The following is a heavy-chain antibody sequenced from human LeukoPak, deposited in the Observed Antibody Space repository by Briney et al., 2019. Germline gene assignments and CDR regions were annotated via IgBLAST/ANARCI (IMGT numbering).Heavy chain of an antibody. Sequence: SETLSLTCTVSGGSISSSSYYWSWIRQPPGKGLEWIGYIYYSGDSNYNPSLKSRVTISLDTSKTQFSLRLNSMTAADTAVYYCARRYYDFWSGYDYFDYWGQGTLVTVSS. V-gene: IGHV4-61*01. CDR2: IYYSGDS. CDR3: ARRYYDFWSGYDYFDY. D-gene: IGHD3-3*01. J-gene: IGHJ4*02. CDR1: GGSISSSSYY.